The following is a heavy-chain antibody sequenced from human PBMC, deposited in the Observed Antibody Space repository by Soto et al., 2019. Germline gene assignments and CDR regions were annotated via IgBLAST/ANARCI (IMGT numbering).Heavy chain of an antibody. D-gene: IGHD3-3*01. Sequence: QVQLQESGPGLVKPSETLSLTCTVSGGSISSYYWSWIRQPPGKGLEWIGYIYYSGSTNYNPSLKSRVTISVDTSKNQFSLKLSSVTAADTAVYYCARDHSFWSVSGWFDPWGQGTLVTVSS. CDR2: IYYSGST. J-gene: IGHJ5*02. V-gene: IGHV4-59*01. CDR3: ARDHSFWSVSGWFDP. CDR1: GGSISSYY.